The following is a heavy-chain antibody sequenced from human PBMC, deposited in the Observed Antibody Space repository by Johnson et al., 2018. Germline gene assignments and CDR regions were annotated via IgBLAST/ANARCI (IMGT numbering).Heavy chain of an antibody. CDR2: IWYDGSNK. D-gene: IGHD3-3*02. CDR1: GFTFSNYG. Sequence: QVQLVQSGGGVVQPGRSLRLSCAASGFTFSNYGMHWVRQAPGKGMEWVAVIWYDGSNKYYADSVKGRFTISRDNSKNTLYLQMNSLRAEDTAVYYCASLSAGAFDIWGQGTMVTVSS. V-gene: IGHV3-33*01. J-gene: IGHJ3*02. CDR3: ASLSAGAFDI.